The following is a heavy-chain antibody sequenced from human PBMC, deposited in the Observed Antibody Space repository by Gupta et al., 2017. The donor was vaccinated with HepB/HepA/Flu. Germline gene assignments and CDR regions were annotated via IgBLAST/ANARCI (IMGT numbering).Heavy chain of an antibody. J-gene: IGHJ4*02. CDR3: ARVSRLAFDY. CDR2: ISSSGNTI. Sequence: EVQLVESGGGSVQPGGSLSLSCAASGFTFSDYSMNWVRQAPGKGLEGVSYISSSGNTIYCADSVKGRFTISRDNAKNSLYLQMHSLRDEDTAVYYCARVSRLAFDYWGQGTLVTVSS. CDR1: GFTFSDYS. V-gene: IGHV3-48*02. D-gene: IGHD3-9*01.